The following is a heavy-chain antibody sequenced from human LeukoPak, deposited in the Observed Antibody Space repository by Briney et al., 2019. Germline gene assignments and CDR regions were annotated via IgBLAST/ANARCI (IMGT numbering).Heavy chain of an antibody. CDR1: GYTLTELS. V-gene: IGHV1-24*01. J-gene: IGHJ6*02. D-gene: IGHD3-10*01. Sequence: ASVKVSCKVSGYTLTELSMHWVRQAPGKGLEWMGGFDPEDGETIYAQKFQGRVTMTEDTSTDTAYMELSSLRSEDTAVYYCARDRFYGTGSLPEGGGMDVWGQGTTVIVSS. CDR2: FDPEDGET. CDR3: ARDRFYGTGSLPEGGGMDV.